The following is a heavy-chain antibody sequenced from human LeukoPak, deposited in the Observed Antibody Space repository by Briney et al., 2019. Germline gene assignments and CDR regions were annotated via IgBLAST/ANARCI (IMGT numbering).Heavy chain of an antibody. CDR1: GFILYNAW. Sequence: PGGSLRLSCAASGFILYNAWMSWVRQAPGKGLEWVSYISSSSSYTNYADSVKGRFTISRDNAKNSLYLQMNSLRAEDTAVYYCAREATVTTDAFDIWGQGTMVTVSS. CDR2: ISSSSSYT. D-gene: IGHD4-17*01. J-gene: IGHJ3*02. CDR3: AREATVTTDAFDI. V-gene: IGHV3-11*06.